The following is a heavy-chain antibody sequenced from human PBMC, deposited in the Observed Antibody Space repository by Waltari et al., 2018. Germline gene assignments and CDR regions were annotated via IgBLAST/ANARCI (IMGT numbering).Heavy chain of an antibody. CDR1: GLPFSSYW. V-gene: IGHV3-7*01. CDR3: ARGLGGLQGH. J-gene: IGHJ1*01. Sequence: EVQLVESGGGLVQPGGSLSLSCAASGLPFSSYWMNWVRQAPGKGLEWVANIKQDGSEKYYVDSVKGRFTSSRDNAKNSLYLQMNSLRAEDTAVYYCARGLGGLQGHWGQGTLVTVSS. CDR2: IKQDGSEK. D-gene: IGHD2-15*01.